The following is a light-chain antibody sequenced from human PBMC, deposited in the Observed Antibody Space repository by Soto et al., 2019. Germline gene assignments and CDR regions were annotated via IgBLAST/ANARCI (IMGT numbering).Light chain of an antibody. CDR2: SNS. CDR1: SSNIGAAYD. Sequence: QSVLTQPPSVSGAPGQRVTIPCTGSSSNIGAAYDVHWYQQFPGRAPKLLIYSNSNRPSGVPDRFSGSKSGTSASLAITGLQAEDEADYYCQSYDSSLSGVVFGGGTKLTVL. V-gene: IGLV1-40*01. CDR3: QSYDSSLSGVV. J-gene: IGLJ2*01.